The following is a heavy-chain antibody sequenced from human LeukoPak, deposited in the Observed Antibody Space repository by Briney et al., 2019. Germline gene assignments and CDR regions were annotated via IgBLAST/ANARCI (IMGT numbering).Heavy chain of an antibody. D-gene: IGHD6-13*01. CDR3: ARVTESYEQQLFDY. CDR2: IYYSRST. V-gene: IGHV4-59*01. Sequence: SENLSLTCTGSGGSISSYYWSWIRQPPGKGLEWIGYIYYSRSTNYNPSLKSRVTISVDTSKNQFSLKLSSVTAADTAVYYCARVTESYEQQLFDYWGQGTLVTVSS. CDR1: GGSISSYY. J-gene: IGHJ4*02.